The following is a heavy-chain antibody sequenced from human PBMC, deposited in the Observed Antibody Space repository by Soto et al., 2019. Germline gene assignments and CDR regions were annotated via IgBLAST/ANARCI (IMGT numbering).Heavy chain of an antibody. Sequence: ASVKVSCKASGYSLYSYYIFWVRQAPGQGLEWMGIINPKDATTSYAQKWQGRVIMTRETSTSTVYMELRSLRSDDTAVYYCTRSINAFSEWSFDYWGQGTLVTVSS. CDR3: TRSINAFSEWSFDY. D-gene: IGHD3-3*01. CDR2: INPKDATT. J-gene: IGHJ4*02. V-gene: IGHV1-46*02. CDR1: GYSLYSYY.